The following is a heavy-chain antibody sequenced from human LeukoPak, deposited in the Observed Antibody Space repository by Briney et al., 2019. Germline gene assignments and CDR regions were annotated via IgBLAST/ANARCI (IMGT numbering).Heavy chain of an antibody. CDR2: ISGSGGGT. D-gene: IGHD1-26*01. V-gene: IGHV3-23*01. CDR3: VKDLGRYRNNSFAY. CDR1: GFTFSSYA. J-gene: IGHJ4*02. Sequence: GGSLRLSCAASGFTFSSYAMSWVRQAPEKGLEWVSTISGSGGGTYYADSVKGRFTISRDDSKNTLYLQMNSLRAEDTAVYYCVKDLGRYRNNSFAYWGQGTLVTVSS.